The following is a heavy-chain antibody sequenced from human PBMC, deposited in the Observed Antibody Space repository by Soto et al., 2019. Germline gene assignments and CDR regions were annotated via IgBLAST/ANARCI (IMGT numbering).Heavy chain of an antibody. V-gene: IGHV3-23*01. CDR1: GFTFSSYA. CDR2: ISASGAWT. Sequence: GGSLRLSCAASGFTFSSYAMTWVGQAPGRGLEWVSIISASGAWTYYVESVKGRFTISRDNSKNTVYLQMNSLRAEDTAVYYCAKKGLVTPANSWFDPWGQGTLVTVSS. CDR3: AKKGLVTPANSWFDP. J-gene: IGHJ5*02. D-gene: IGHD2-2*01.